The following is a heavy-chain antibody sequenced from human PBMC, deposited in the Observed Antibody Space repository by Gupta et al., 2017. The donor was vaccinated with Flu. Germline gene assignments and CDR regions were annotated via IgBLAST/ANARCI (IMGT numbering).Heavy chain of an antibody. Sequence: EVQLVESGGGLVQPGGSLRLSCVGSGFTFSDYEMNWVRVAPGKGLEWVSFISRVAATYYTDSVKGRFTTSRDNAKNAVYLQMNSLRAEDTAFYYCARGHWDSWGQGTLVTVSS. CDR2: ISRVAAT. CDR1: GFTFSDYE. J-gene: IGHJ4*02. CDR3: ARGHWDS. V-gene: IGHV3-48*03.